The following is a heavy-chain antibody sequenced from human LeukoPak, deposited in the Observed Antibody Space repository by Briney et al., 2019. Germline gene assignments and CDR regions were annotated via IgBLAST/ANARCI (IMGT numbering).Heavy chain of an antibody. CDR1: GGTFSSYA. CDR3: ARAGIYDFWSSAAAWFDP. D-gene: IGHD3-3*01. CDR2: IIPIFGTA. J-gene: IGHJ5*02. Sequence: SVKVSCKASGGTFSSYAISWVRQAPGQGLEWMGGIIPIFGTANYAQKFQGRVTITADESTSTAYMELSSLRSEDTAVYYCARAGIYDFWSSAAAWFDPWGQGTLVTVSS. V-gene: IGHV1-69*13.